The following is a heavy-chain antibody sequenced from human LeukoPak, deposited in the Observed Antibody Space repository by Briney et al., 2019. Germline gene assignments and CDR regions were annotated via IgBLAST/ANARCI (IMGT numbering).Heavy chain of an antibody. D-gene: IGHD3-10*01. CDR1: GGSFSGYY. Sequence: SETLSLTCAVYGGSFSGYYWSWIRQPPGKGLEWIWEINHSGSTNYNPSLKSRVTISVDTSKNQFSLKLSSVTAADTAVYYCARGGWFGERYYYYGMDVWGQGTTVTVSS. V-gene: IGHV4-34*01. J-gene: IGHJ6*02. CDR3: ARGGWFGERYYYYGMDV. CDR2: INHSGST.